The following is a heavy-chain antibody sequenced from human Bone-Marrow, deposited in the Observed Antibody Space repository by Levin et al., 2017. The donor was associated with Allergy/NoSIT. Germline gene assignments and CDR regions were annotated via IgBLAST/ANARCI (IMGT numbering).Heavy chain of an antibody. CDR1: GFTFSSYS. CDR3: ARDLEISSSWYVEWFDP. J-gene: IGHJ5*02. CDR2: ISSSSSTI. V-gene: IGHV3-48*02. Sequence: GGSLRLSCAASGFTFSSYSMNWVRQAPGKGLEWVSYISSSSSTIYYADSVKGRFTISRDNAKNSLYLQMNSLRDEDTAVYYCARDLEISSSWYVEWFDPWGQGTLVTVSS. D-gene: IGHD6-13*01.